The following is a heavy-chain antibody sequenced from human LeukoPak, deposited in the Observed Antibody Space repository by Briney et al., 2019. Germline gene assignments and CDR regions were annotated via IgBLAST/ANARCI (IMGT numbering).Heavy chain of an antibody. J-gene: IGHJ4*02. CDR2: ISRGGTSV. CDR3: ARHQYLYC. CDR1: GFTFSNYA. V-gene: IGHV3-11*01. Sequence: GGSLRLSCAVSGFTFSNYAMSWVRQAPGPGLEWVSSISRGGTSVYYADSVRGRFTISRDNAKNSLYLQMNSLRAEDTALYYCARHQYLYCRGQGTLVTVSS.